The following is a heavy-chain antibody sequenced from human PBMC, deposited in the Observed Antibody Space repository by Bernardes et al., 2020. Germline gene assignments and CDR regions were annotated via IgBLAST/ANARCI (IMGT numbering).Heavy chain of an antibody. CDR2: IYPGDSDT. D-gene: IGHD5-12*01. Sequence: GESLKISCKGSGYSFTSYWIGWVRQMPGKGLEWMGIIYPGDSDTRYSPSFQGQVTISADKSISTAYLQWSSLKASDTAMYYCARHIVATDPGYYYYDMDVWGQGTMVTVSS. J-gene: IGHJ6*02. CDR1: GYSFTSYW. V-gene: IGHV5-51*01. CDR3: ARHIVATDPGYYYYDMDV.